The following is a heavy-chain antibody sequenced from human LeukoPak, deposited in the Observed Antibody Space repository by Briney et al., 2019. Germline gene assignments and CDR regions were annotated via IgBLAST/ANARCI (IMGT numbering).Heavy chain of an antibody. V-gene: IGHV3-23*01. Sequence: GGSLRLSCAASGLSFSSYAMSWVRQAPGKGLEWVSAISGSGGITYYADSVKGRFTISRDNSKNTMYVQMDSLRVEDTAVYYCARDLAWGAFDYWGQGTLVTVSS. CDR1: GLSFSSYA. CDR2: ISGSGGIT. D-gene: IGHD7-27*01. J-gene: IGHJ4*02. CDR3: ARDLAWGAFDY.